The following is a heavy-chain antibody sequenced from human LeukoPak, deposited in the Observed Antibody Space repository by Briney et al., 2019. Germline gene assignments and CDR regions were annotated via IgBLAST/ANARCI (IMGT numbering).Heavy chain of an antibody. V-gene: IGHV4-34*01. CDR3: ARDGLLWFGEAENYYFDY. CDR2: INHSGST. Sequence: SETLSLTCAVYGGSFSGYYWTWIRQPPGKGLEWIGEINHSGSTNYNPSLKSRVIISVDTSKNQFSLKLSSVTAADTAVYYCARDGLLWFGEAENYYFDYWGQGTLVTVSS. CDR1: GGSFSGYY. J-gene: IGHJ4*02. D-gene: IGHD3-10*01.